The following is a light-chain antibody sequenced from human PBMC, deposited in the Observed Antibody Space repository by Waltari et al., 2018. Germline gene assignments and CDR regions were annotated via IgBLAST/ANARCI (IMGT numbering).Light chain of an antibody. CDR2: DVS. J-gene: IGLJ1*01. V-gene: IGLV2-11*01. CDR3: CSYAGHSTYV. CDR1: SSDVGGYKY. Sequence: QSALTQPRSVSGSPGQSVTISCPGTSSDVGGYKYVPWYQHPPGKAPKLMIYDVSKRPSGVPDRFSGSKSGNTASLTISGLQAEDEADYYCCSYAGHSTYVFGTGTKVTVL.